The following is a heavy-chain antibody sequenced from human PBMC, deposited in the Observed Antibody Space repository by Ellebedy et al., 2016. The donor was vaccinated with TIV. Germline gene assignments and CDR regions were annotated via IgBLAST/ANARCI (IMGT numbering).Heavy chain of an antibody. CDR2: ISSSSSYM. CDR1: GFIFRSYR. Sequence: GGSLRPSCAASGFIFRSYRMNWVRQAPGEGLEWVSSISSSSSYMYYTDSVKGRFTISRDNAKNSLYLQMNSLRAEDTAVYYCARPRGYSYGFDAFDIWGQGTMVTVSS. J-gene: IGHJ3*02. D-gene: IGHD5-18*01. V-gene: IGHV3-21*01. CDR3: ARPRGYSYGFDAFDI.